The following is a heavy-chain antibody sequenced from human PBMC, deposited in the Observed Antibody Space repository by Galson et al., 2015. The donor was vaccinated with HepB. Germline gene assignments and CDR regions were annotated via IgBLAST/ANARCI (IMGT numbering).Heavy chain of an antibody. CDR2: ISSGGGSA. Sequence: SLRLSCATSGFTFSSYAMSWVRQAPGKGLEWVSGISSGGGSAYYADSVKGRFTISRDNSENTLYLQMNSLRAEDTAVYYCAKGSGSGWFSVDFWGQGTLVTVSS. V-gene: IGHV3-23*01. CDR3: AKGSGSGWFSVDF. CDR1: GFTFSSYA. D-gene: IGHD6-19*01. J-gene: IGHJ4*02.